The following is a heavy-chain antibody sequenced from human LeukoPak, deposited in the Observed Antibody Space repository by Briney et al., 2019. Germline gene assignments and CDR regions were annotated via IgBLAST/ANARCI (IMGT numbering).Heavy chain of an antibody. V-gene: IGHV3-30*18. D-gene: IGHD6-19*01. Sequence: GGSLRLSCAASGFTFSSYGMHWVRQAPGKGLEWVAVISYDGSNKYYADSVKGRFTISRDNSKNTLYLQMNSLRAEDTAVYYCAKSGYSSGWYVNYWGQGTLVTVSS. J-gene: IGHJ4*02. CDR1: GFTFSSYG. CDR3: AKSGYSSGWYVNY. CDR2: ISYDGSNK.